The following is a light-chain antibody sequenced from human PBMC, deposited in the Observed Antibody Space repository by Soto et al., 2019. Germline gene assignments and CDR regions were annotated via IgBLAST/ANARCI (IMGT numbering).Light chain of an antibody. J-gene: IGKJ1*01. CDR1: QSISSL. V-gene: IGKV1-5*03. CDR2: KAS. Sequence: DIQMTQSPSTLSASVGDRVTITCRASQSISSLLAWYQQKPGKAPKLLIYKASSLESGVPSRFSGSGSGTEFTLTISSLQPDDFATYYCQQYNSYPWTFGRGTKVEIK. CDR3: QQYNSYPWT.